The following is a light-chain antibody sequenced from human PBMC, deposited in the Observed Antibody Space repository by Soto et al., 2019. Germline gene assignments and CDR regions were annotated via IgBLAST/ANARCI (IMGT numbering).Light chain of an antibody. V-gene: IGKV1-39*01. CDR1: QSISSY. J-gene: IGKJ5*01. CDR2: AAS. Sequence: DIQMTQSPSSLSASVGDRVTITCRASQSISSYLNWYQQKPGKAPKLLIYAASSLQSGVPSRFSGSGSGTDFTLPISSLQPEDFATYYCQQSYITLITFVQGTRLEIK. CDR3: QQSYITLIT.